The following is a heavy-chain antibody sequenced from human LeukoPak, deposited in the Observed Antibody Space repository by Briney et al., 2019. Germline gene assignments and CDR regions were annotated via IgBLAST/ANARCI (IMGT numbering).Heavy chain of an antibody. CDR1: SGSISSSSYY. J-gene: IGHJ4*02. V-gene: IGHV4-39*01. Sequence: PSQTPSLTCTLASGSISSSSYYWGWIRQPPGNGLEGFGSIYDTGSTYYNPSLKSRVTISVDTSKNLFSLKLSSVTAADTAVYYCARLTSNHYYGSGSYLDYWGQGTLVTVSS. CDR2: IYDTGST. CDR3: ARLTSNHYYGSGSYLDY. D-gene: IGHD3-10*01.